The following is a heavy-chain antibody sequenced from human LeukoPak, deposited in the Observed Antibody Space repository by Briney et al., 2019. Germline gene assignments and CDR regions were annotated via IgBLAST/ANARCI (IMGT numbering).Heavy chain of an antibody. CDR1: GGTFSSYA. CDR2: IIPIFGTA. Sequence: SVKVSCKASGGTFSSYAISWVRQAPGQGLEWMGGIIPIFGTANYAQKFQGRVTITTDESTSTAYMELSSLRSEDTAVYCCASTSPYCGGDCSIDYWGQGTLVTVSS. J-gene: IGHJ4*02. CDR3: ASTSPYCGGDCSIDY. V-gene: IGHV1-69*05. D-gene: IGHD2-21*02.